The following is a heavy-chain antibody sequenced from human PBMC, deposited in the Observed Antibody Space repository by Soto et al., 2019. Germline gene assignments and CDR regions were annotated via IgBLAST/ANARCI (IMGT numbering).Heavy chain of an antibody. Sequence: LRLSCVASGFTFSSFAMSWVRQAPGKGLEWVSTLSGSGGDTYYADSVNGRFTISRDKSKNTLYLQMDRLRVEDTAVYYCAKRGGYDYVWKSYRPDYWGQGTLVTVSS. V-gene: IGHV3-23*01. D-gene: IGHD3-16*02. J-gene: IGHJ4*02. CDR3: AKRGGYDYVWKSYRPDY. CDR2: LSGSGGDT. CDR1: GFTFSSFA.